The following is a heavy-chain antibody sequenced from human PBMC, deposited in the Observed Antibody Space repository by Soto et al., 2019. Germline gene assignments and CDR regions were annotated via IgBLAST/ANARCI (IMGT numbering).Heavy chain of an antibody. J-gene: IGHJ5*02. D-gene: IGHD3-10*01. CDR3: ARRSSTYLNEIIYDP. Sequence: QVQLVQSGAEVKRPGASVRVSCRASRYTFTSYDIYWVRQAPGQGLEWMGWIKTDSGDTDYAQNFQGRVTMTRDTSINTAYMELNNLVSDDTAVYYCARRSSTYLNEIIYDPLGQGTLVTVSS. V-gene: IGHV1-2*02. CDR1: RYTFTSYD. CDR2: IKTDSGDT.